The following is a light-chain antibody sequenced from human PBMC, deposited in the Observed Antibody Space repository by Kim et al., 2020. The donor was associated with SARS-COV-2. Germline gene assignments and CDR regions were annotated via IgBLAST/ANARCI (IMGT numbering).Light chain of an antibody. CDR1: TGAVASGHY. V-gene: IGLV7-46*01. CDR2: DTS. Sequence: QAVVTQEPSLTVSPGGTVTLTCGSSTGAVASGHYPFWFQQKPGQAPRTLIYDTSNKHSWTPARFSGSLLGGKAALTLSGAQPEDEADYYCLLSYTGARVFGGGTQLTVL. CDR3: LLSYTGARV. J-gene: IGLJ3*02.